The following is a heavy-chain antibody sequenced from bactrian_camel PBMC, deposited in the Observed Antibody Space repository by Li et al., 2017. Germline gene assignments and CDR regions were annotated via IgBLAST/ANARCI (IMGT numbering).Heavy chain of an antibody. CDR2: ISWNGGLT. D-gene: IGHD7*01. J-gene: IGHJ4*01. Sequence: VQLVESGGGLVQAGGSLTLSCIAPGLTFGAYDMGWFRQAPGKEREGISCISWNGGLTSYTDSVKGRFTISRDNAKSTLYLQMNSLKSEDTAMYYCAAGRCLQGGTLARTTDFGQGTQVTVS. V-gene: IGHV3S63*01. CDR1: GLTFGAYD.